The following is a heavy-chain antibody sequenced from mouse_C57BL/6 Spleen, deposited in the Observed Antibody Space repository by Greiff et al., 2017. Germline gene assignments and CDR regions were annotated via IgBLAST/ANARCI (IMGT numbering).Heavy chain of an antibody. CDR1: GYTFTSYW. CDR2: IDPNSGGT. D-gene: IGHD1-1*02. Sequence: VQLQQPGAELVKPGASVKLSCKASGYTFTSYWMHWVKQRPGRGLEWIGRIDPNSGGTKYNEKFKSKSTLTVDKPSSTAYMQLSSQTSEDSAVYYCARSNLRVGEEDYWGQGTTLTVSS. J-gene: IGHJ2*01. V-gene: IGHV1-72*01. CDR3: ARSNLRVGEEDY.